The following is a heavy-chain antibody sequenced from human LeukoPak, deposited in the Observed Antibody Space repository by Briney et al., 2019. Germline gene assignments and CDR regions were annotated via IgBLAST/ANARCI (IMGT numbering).Heavy chain of an antibody. D-gene: IGHD5-12*01. CDR3: ASANPGDIRYFDL. CDR2: INPNSGGT. Sequence: ASVKVSCKASGYTFTGYYMHWVRQAPGQGLEWMGWINPNSGGTNYAQKFQGWVTMTRDTSISTVYMELSRLRSDDTAVYYCASANPGDIRYFDLWGRGTLVTVSS. V-gene: IGHV1-2*04. J-gene: IGHJ2*01. CDR1: GYTFTGYY.